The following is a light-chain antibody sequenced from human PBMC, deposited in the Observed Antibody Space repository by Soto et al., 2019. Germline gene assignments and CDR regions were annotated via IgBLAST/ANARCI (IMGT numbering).Light chain of an antibody. CDR1: QSVSDNY. V-gene: IGKV3-20*01. CDR3: HHYGKSPIYT. Sequence: EIVLTQSPGTLSLSPGATATLSCRASQSVSDNYLAWFQQKPGQSPRLLIHGASNRATGIPDRFSGSGSGTDFTLTISRLEPEDFAVYYCHHYGKSPIYTFGPGTKVDFK. J-gene: IGKJ3*01. CDR2: GAS.